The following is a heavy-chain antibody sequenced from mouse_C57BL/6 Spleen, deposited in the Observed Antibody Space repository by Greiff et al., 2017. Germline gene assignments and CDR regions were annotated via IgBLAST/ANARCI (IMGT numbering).Heavy chain of an antibody. J-gene: IGHJ4*01. CDR3: ARGDSLYAMDY. CDR1: GYTFTAYN. V-gene: IGHV1-18*01. Sequence: EVQLQQSGPELVKPGASVKIPCKASGYTFTAYNMDWVKQSHGKSLEWIGDINPNNGGAIYNQKFKGKATLAVDKSSSTAYMELLSLTSEDTEVYYSARGDSLYAMDYWGQGTSVTVSS. D-gene: IGHD3-3*01. CDR2: INPNNGGA.